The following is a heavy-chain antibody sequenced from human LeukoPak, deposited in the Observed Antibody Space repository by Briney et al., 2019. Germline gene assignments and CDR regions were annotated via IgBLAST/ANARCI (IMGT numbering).Heavy chain of an antibody. CDR3: AREGVAGTVDY. CDR1: GGSFSGYD. CDR2: IYYTGST. V-gene: IGHV4-59*01. J-gene: IGHJ4*02. D-gene: IGHD6-19*01. Sequence: PSETLSLTCAVYGGSFSGYDWSWIRQPPGKGLEWIGYIYYTGSTNHNPSLKSRVTISVDTSKNQFSLKLSSVTAADTAVYYCAREGVAGTVDYWGQGTLVTVSS.